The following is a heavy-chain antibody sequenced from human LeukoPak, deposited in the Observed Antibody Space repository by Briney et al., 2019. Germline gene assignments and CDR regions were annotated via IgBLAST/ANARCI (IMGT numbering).Heavy chain of an antibody. D-gene: IGHD3-10*01. CDR2: INHSGST. CDR1: GGSFSGYY. CDR3: ARQADYGSADY. V-gene: IGHV4-34*01. J-gene: IGHJ4*02. Sequence: PSETLSLTCAVYGGSFSGYYWSWIRQPPGKGLEWIGEINHSGSTNYNPSLKSRVTISVDTSKNQFSLKLSSVTAADTAVYYCARQADYGSADYWGQGTLVTVSS.